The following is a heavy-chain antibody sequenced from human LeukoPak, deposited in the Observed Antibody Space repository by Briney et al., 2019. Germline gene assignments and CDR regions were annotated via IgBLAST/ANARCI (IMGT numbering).Heavy chain of an antibody. J-gene: IGHJ1*01. CDR1: GGTFSSYA. Sequence: SVKVSCKASGGTFSSYAISWVRQAPGQGLEWMGGIIPIFGTANYAQKFQGRVTITADESTSIAYMELSSLRSEDTAVYYCARVYDSSGFEYFQHWGQGTLVTVSS. V-gene: IGHV1-69*01. CDR2: IIPIFGTA. CDR3: ARVYDSSGFEYFQH. D-gene: IGHD3-22*01.